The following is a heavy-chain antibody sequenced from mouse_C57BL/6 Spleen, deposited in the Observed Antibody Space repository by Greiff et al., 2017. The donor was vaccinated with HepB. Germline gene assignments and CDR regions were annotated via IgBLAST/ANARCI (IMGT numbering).Heavy chain of an antibody. CDR2: INPSNGGT. Sequence: VKLQESGTELVKPGASVKLSCKASGYTFTSYWMHWVKQRPGQGLEWIGNINPSNGGTNYNEKFKSKATLTVDKSSSTAYMQISSLTSEDSAVYYCARSEGLRLFAYWGQGTLVTVSA. J-gene: IGHJ3*01. CDR3: ARSEGLRLFAY. D-gene: IGHD2-2*01. V-gene: IGHV1-53*01. CDR1: GYTFTSYW.